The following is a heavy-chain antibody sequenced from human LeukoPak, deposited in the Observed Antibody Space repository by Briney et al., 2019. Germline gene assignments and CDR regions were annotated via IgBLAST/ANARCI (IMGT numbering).Heavy chain of an antibody. CDR2: IYYSGST. V-gene: IGHV4-59*01. D-gene: IGHD2-21*02. CDR3: ARDDCGGDCYKGWYFDL. Sequence: SETLSLTCTVSGGSISSYYWSWIRQPPGKGLERIGYIYYSGSTNYNPSLKSRVTISVDTSKNQFSLKLSSVTAADTAVYYCARDDCGGDCYKGWYFDLWGRGTLVTVSS. CDR1: GGSISSYY. J-gene: IGHJ2*01.